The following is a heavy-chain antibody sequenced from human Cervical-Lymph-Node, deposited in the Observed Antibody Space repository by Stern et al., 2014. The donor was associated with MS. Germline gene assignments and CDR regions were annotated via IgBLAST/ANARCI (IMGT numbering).Heavy chain of an antibody. CDR1: GGSISSYY. CDR2: IYYSGST. J-gene: IGHJ5*02. V-gene: IGHV4-59*01. D-gene: IGHD2-2*01. Sequence: QVQLQESGPGLVKPSETLSLTCTVSGGSISSYYWSWIRQPPGKGLEWIGYIYYSGSTNYNPSLKSRVTISVDTSKNQFSLKLSSVTAADTAVYYCARDRVVHGNWFDPWGQGTLVTVSS. CDR3: ARDRVVHGNWFDP.